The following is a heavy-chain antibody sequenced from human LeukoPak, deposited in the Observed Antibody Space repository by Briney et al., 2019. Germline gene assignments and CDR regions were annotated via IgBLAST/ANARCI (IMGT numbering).Heavy chain of an antibody. J-gene: IGHJ4*02. V-gene: IGHV3-48*04. CDR1: GFTFSSYS. D-gene: IGHD6-13*01. CDR3: AREQQLEPNVDY. Sequence: GGSLRLTCAASGFTFSSYSMNWVRQAPGKGLEWVSYISSSGSTIYYADSVKGRFTISRDNAKNSLYLQMNSLRAEDTAVYYCAREQQLEPNVDYWGQGTLVTVSS. CDR2: ISSSGSTI.